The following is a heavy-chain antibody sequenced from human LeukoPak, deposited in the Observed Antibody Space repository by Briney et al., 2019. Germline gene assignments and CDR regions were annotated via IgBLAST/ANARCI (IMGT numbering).Heavy chain of an antibody. CDR2: VNPNSGNT. Sequence: GASVKVSCKASGYTFTSYDINWVRQATGQGLEWMGWVNPNSGNTGYAQKFQGRVTITRNTSISTAYMELSSLRSEDTAVYYCARGARFFDAFDIWGQGTMVTVSS. CDR3: ARGARFFDAFDI. V-gene: IGHV1-8*03. D-gene: IGHD3-10*01. CDR1: GYTFTSYD. J-gene: IGHJ3*02.